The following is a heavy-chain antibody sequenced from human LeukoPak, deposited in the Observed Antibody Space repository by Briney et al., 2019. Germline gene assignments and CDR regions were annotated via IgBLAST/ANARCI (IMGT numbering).Heavy chain of an antibody. J-gene: IGHJ4*02. D-gene: IGHD2-2*01. CDR2: INHSGST. CDR1: GGSYSGYY. CDR3: ARGGYCSSTSCYGDFDY. Sequence: SETLPLTCAVYGGSYSGYYWSWIRQPPGKALEWIGEINHSGSTNYNPSLKSRVTISVDTSKNQFSLKLSSVTAADTAVYYCARGGYCSSTSCYGDFDYWGQGTLVTVSS. V-gene: IGHV4-34*01.